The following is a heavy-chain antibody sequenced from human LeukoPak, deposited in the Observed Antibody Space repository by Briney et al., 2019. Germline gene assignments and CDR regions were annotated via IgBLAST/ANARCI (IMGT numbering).Heavy chain of an antibody. CDR1: GFTFSSYD. D-gene: IGHD2-21*02. Sequence: GESLTLSCTVSGFTFSSYDKHWLRQPPAGRLVYVSAIINSGGSTYYDTSVKGRFTISRDNSKNTLYLQLGCLSAEDMALYFCARVQGGDGDCYYYMDVWGKGNTVTVSS. CDR2: IINSGGST. J-gene: IGHJ6*03. V-gene: IGHV3-64*01. CDR3: ARVQGGDGDCYYYMDV.